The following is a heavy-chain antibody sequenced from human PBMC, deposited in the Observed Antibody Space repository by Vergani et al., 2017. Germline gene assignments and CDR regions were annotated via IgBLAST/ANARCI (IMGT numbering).Heavy chain of an antibody. D-gene: IGHD5-24*01. CDR3: ARAYGEMATSTFDY. CDR1: GGSFSGYY. J-gene: IGHJ4*02. CDR2: INHSGST. Sequence: QVQLQQWGAGLLKPSETLSLTCAVYGGSFSGYYWSWIRQPPGKGLEWIGEINHSGSTNYNPSLKSRVTISVDTSKNQFSLKLSSVTAADTAVYYCARAYGEMATSTFDYWGQGTLVTVSS. V-gene: IGHV4-34*01.